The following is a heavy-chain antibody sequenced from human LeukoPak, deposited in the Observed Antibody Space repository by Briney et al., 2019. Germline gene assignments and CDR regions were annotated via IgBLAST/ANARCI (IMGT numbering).Heavy chain of an antibody. J-gene: IGHJ4*02. CDR2: IYSGGDT. CDR3: AREGLNCSSSSCQRATFDY. D-gene: IGHD2-2*01. CDR1: GITVSRNY. V-gene: IGHV3-66*01. Sequence: GGSLRLSCAASGITVSRNYMSWVRQAPGKGLEWVSIIYSGGDTYYADSVKGRFTISRDNSKNTLYLQMNSLRAEDTAVYYCAREGLNCSSSSCQRATFDYWGQGTLVTVSS.